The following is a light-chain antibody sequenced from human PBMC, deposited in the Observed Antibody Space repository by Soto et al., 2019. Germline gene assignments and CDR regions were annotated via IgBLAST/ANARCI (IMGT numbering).Light chain of an antibody. J-gene: IGLJ2*01. V-gene: IGLV2-14*01. Sequence: QSVLTQPASVSGSPGQSITISGTGTSSDVGASNYVSWFQQRPGKAPKLIIFEVTNRPSGVSNRFSGSKSGNTAALTISGLQAEDEADYYCSADTTSGTLGGFGGGTQRTGL. CDR1: SSDVGASNY. CDR2: EVT. CDR3: SADTTSGTLGG.